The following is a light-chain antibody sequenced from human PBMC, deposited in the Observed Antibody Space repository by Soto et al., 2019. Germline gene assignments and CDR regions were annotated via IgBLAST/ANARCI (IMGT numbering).Light chain of an antibody. V-gene: IGKV3-15*01. CDR2: AAS. J-gene: IGKJ1*01. CDR3: QHYNTLPWT. Sequence: ELVISQSPANLTLSPGDRATLSCRTSQGVSSSLAWYQQKPGKAPRLLISAASTMAAGIPSRFSGSGSGTEFTLTISSLQSEDFAVYYCQHYNTLPWTFGQGTKVDIK. CDR1: QGVSSS.